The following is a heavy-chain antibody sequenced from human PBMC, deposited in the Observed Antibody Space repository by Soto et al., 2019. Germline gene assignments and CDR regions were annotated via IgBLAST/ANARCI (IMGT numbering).Heavy chain of an antibody. J-gene: IGHJ4*02. CDR2: IDTSSTKI. CDR1: GYTFSDYY. V-gene: IGHV3-11*01. Sequence: QVQLVESGGDLVKRGGSLRLSCAASGYTFSDYYMSWIRQAPGKGLEWISYIDTSSTKIYYADSVKGRFTISRENAKNSLYLEMKRVRDEDTAVYYCASHYDMWSGYLSPVDYWGEGTLVTVSS. CDR3: ASHYDMWSGYLSPVDY. D-gene: IGHD3-3*01.